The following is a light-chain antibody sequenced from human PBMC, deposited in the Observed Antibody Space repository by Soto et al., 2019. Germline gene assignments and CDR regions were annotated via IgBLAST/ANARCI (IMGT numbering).Light chain of an antibody. CDR2: EVT. J-gene: IGLJ1*01. CDR1: SSDIGGYNY. CDR3: SSYTSRSTLYV. V-gene: IGLV2-14*01. Sequence: QSALTQPASVSGSPGQSITVSCTGTSSDIGGYNYVSWYQQHPGKAPQLMVYEVTNRPSGVSDRFSGSKSGNTASLTISGLQADYEGYYYCSSYTSRSTLYVFGTGTKLTVL.